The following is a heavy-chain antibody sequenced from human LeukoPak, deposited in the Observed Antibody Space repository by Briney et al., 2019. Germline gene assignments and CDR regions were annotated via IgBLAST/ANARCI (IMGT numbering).Heavy chain of an antibody. J-gene: IGHJ4*02. CDR3: AGRDGYNYVGY. CDR2: IYYGQTI. D-gene: IGHD5-24*01. Sequence: SETLSLTCTISAASISSSSHHWGWIRQSPGKGLEWIGSIYYGQTIYYNPSLNSRVTISVVTSKDQFTLQLNSVTAADTAVYYCAGRDGYNYVGYWGQGTLVTVSS. CDR1: AASISSSSHH. V-gene: IGHV4-39*01.